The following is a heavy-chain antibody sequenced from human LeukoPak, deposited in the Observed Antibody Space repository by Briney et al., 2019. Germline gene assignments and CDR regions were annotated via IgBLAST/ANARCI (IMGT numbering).Heavy chain of an antibody. CDR3: ARDRGWLGY. CDR1: GFTFSSYE. J-gene: IGHJ4*02. V-gene: IGHV3-7*01. Sequence: GGSLRLSCAASGFTFSSYEMNWVRQAPGKGLEWVANIKQDGSEKYYVDSVKGRFTISRDNAKNSLYLQMNSLRAEDTAVYYCARDRGWLGYWGQGTLVTASS. CDR2: IKQDGSEK. D-gene: IGHD6-19*01.